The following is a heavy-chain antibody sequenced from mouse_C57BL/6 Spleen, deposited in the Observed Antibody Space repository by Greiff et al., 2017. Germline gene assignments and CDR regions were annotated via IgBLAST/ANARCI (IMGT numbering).Heavy chain of an antibody. CDR3: ASSSAWFAY. V-gene: IGHV1-74*01. J-gene: IGHJ3*01. CDR2: IHPSDSDT. CDR1: GYTFTSYW. Sequence: QVQLQQPGAELVKPGASVKVSCKASGYTFTSYWMHWVKQRPGQGLEWIGRIHPSDSDTNYNQKFKGKATLTADKSSSTAYMELRSLTSEDSAVYFCASSSAWFAYWGQGTLVTVSA.